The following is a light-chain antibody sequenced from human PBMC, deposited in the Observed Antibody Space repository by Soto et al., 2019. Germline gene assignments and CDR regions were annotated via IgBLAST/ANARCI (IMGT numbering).Light chain of an antibody. CDR2: DVS. J-gene: IGLJ1*01. Sequence: QSVLTHPRSVSGSPGQSVTISCTGTNSDVGGYNYVSWYQQHPGKAPKLMIYDVSKRPSGVPDRFSGSKSGNTASLTISGLQAEDEADYYCCSYAGRYTYVFGTGTKVTVL. CDR3: CSYAGRYTYV. V-gene: IGLV2-11*01. CDR1: NSDVGGYNY.